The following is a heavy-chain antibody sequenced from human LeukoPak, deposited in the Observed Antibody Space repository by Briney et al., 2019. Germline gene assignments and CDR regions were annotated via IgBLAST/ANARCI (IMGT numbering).Heavy chain of an antibody. CDR3: SRESAATGDDAFDI. Sequence: KSGGSLRLSCAASGFTFSSYSMNWVRQAPGKGLEWVSSISSSSSYIYYADSVKGRFTISRDNAKNSLYLQMNSLRAEDTAVYYCSRESAATGDDAFDIWGQGTMVTVSS. J-gene: IGHJ3*02. CDR1: GFTFSSYS. V-gene: IGHV3-21*01. CDR2: ISSSSSYI. D-gene: IGHD1-26*01.